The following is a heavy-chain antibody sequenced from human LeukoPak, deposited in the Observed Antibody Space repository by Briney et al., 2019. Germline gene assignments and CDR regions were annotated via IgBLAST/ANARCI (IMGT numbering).Heavy chain of an antibody. CDR3: ARVRYSSSPY. CDR2: ISSSGSTI. D-gene: IGHD6-6*01. J-gene: IGHJ4*02. CDR1: GFTFSSYE. Sequence: PGGSLRLSCAASGFTFSSYEMNWVRQAPGKGLEWVSYISSSGSTIYYADSVKGRFTISRDNAKNSLYLQMNSLRAEDTAVYYYARVRYSSSPYWGQGTLVTVSS. V-gene: IGHV3-48*03.